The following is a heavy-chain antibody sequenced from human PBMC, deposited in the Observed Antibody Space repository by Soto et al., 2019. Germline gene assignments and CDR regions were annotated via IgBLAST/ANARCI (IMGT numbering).Heavy chain of an antibody. J-gene: IGHJ6*02. CDR3: AAERDIVVVPAAMDV. V-gene: IGHV1-69*13. Sequence: SVKVSCKASGGTFSSYAISWVRQAPGQGLEWMGGIIPIFGTANYAQKFQGRVTITADESTSTAYMELSSLRSEDTAVYYCAAERDIVVVPAAMDVWGQGTTVTVSS. CDR2: IIPIFGTA. D-gene: IGHD2-2*01. CDR1: GGTFSSYA.